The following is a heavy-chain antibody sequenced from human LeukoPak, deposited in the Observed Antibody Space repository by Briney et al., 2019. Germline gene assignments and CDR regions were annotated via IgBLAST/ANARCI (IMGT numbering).Heavy chain of an antibody. Sequence: GGSLRLSCAASGFTLSSYGMHWVRQAPGKGLEWVAFIRYDGSNKYYADSVKGRLTISRDNSKNTLYLQMNSLRAEDTAVYYCAKDLADVTYYDILTGSPFDYWGQGTLVTVSS. J-gene: IGHJ4*02. CDR2: IRYDGSNK. D-gene: IGHD3-9*01. CDR1: GFTLSSYG. V-gene: IGHV3-30*02. CDR3: AKDLADVTYYDILTGSPFDY.